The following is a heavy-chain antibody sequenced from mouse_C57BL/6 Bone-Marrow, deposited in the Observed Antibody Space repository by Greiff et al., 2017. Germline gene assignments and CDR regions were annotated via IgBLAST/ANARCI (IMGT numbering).Heavy chain of an antibody. D-gene: IGHD2-5*01. V-gene: IGHV1-54*01. Sequence: QVQLQQSGAELVRPGPSVKVSCKASGYAFTNYLIEWVKQRPGQGLEWIGVINPGSGGTNYNEKFKGKATLTADNTSRTAYMQRSSQTSEDSAVSCWARDSNYAGYFDYWGQGTTLTGSS. CDR1: GYAFTNYL. CDR2: INPGSGGT. J-gene: IGHJ2*01. CDR3: ARDSNYAGYFDY.